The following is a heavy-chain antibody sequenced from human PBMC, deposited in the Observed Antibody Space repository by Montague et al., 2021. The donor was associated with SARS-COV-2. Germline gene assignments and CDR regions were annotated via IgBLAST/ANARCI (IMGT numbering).Heavy chain of an antibody. Sequence: SETLSLTCTVSGGSTSSSSYYWGWIRQPPGKGLEWNGSIYYSGSTYYNPSLKSRVTISVDTSKNQFSLRLSSATAADTAVYYCAREGGWLSRGSYYFDYWGQGTLVTVSS. D-gene: IGHD3-22*01. J-gene: IGHJ4*02. CDR2: IYYSGST. CDR3: AREGGWLSRGSYYFDY. V-gene: IGHV4-39*07. CDR1: GGSTSSSSYY.